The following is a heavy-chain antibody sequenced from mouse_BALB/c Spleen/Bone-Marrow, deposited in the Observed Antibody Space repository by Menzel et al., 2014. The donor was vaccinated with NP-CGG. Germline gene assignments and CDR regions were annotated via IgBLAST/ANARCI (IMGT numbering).Heavy chain of an antibody. D-gene: IGHD2-3*01. V-gene: IGHV1-69*02. J-gene: IGHJ3*01. CDR2: IYPSDSYT. CDR1: GYTFTSYW. Sequence: VQLQQSGAELVRPGASVKLSCKASGYTFTSYWINWVKQRPGQGLEWIGNIYPSDSYTNYNQKFKDKATLTVDKSSSTAYMQLSSPTSEDSAVYYCTRDGSPFAYWGYGTLVTVSA. CDR3: TRDGSPFAY.